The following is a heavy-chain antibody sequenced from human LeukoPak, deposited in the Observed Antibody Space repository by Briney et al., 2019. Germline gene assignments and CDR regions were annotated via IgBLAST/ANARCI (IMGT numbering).Heavy chain of an antibody. CDR1: GGSISSSSYY. CDR2: IYSGGST. V-gene: IGHV4-61*02. D-gene: IGHD1-26*01. CDR3: ARENTGSYREFDY. Sequence: SSETLSLTCTVSGGSISSSSYYWSWIRQPAGKGLEWIGRIYSGGSTNYNPSLKSRVTMSVDSSNNQFSLKLSSVTAADTAVFYCARENTGSYREFDYWGQGTLVTVSS. J-gene: IGHJ4*02.